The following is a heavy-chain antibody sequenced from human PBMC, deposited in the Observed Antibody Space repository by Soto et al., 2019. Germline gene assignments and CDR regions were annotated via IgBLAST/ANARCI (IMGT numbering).Heavy chain of an antibody. D-gene: IGHD6-6*01. J-gene: IGHJ4*02. CDR3: ARDPQYSSSSGDY. V-gene: IGHV1-69*13. CDR1: GGTFSSYA. Sequence: SVKVSCKASGGTFSSYAISWVRQAPGQGLEWMGGIIPIFGTANYAQKFQGRVTITADESTSTAYMELSSLRSEDTAVYHCARDPQYSSSSGDYWGQGTLVTVSS. CDR2: IIPIFGTA.